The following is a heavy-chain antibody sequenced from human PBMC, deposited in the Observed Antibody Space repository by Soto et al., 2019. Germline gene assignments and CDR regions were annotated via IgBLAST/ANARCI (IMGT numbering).Heavy chain of an antibody. CDR1: GFALSDYS. CDR3: ARDIVPATIGYFDL. Sequence: EVQLVESGGGLVKPGGSLRISCAASGFALSDYSMNWVRQAPGKGLEWVSSISDLGAYLFYADSVKGRFTVSRDNANNSLFLQMNSLRAEDTAVYYCARDIVPATIGYFDLWGQGTLVVVSS. CDR2: ISDLGAYL. J-gene: IGHJ4*02. D-gene: IGHD2-2*01. V-gene: IGHV3-21*02.